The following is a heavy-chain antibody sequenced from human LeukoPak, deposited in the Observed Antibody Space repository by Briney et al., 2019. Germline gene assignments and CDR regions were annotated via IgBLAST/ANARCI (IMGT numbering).Heavy chain of an antibody. CDR1: GGSISSYY. J-gene: IGHJ5*02. CDR3: AQYYYVSSGYSGFDP. CDR2: MYYSGST. Sequence: SETLSLTCTVSGGSISSYYWSWIRQPPGKGLEWIGYMYYSGSTTYNPSLKSRVTISVDTSTNQFSLKLSSVTAAHTAVYYCAQYYYVSSGYSGFDPGGQGTLVTVFS. V-gene: IGHV4-59*08. D-gene: IGHD3-22*01.